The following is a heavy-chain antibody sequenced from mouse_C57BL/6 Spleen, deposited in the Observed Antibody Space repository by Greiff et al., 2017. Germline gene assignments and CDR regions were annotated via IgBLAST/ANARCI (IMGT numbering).Heavy chain of an antibody. CDR3: FTTAPCLV. J-gene: IGHJ1*03. V-gene: IGHV1-82*01. CDR2: IYPGDGDT. Sequence: QVQLKESGPELVKPGASVKISCKASGYAFSSSWMNWVKQRPGKGLEWIGRIYPGDGDTNYNGKFKGKATLTADKSSSTAYMQLSSLTSEDSAVYFCFTTAPCLVWGTGTTVTVSS. D-gene: IGHD1-2*01. CDR1: GYAFSSSW.